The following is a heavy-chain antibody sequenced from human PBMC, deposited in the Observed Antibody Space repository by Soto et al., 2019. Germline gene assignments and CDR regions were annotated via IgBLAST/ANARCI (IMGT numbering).Heavy chain of an antibody. V-gene: IGHV1-46*03. CDR3: ASGGKGAFYFDI. Sequence: QVQLVQSGAEVKKPGASVKVSCKASGYTFTSYYMHWVRQAPGQGLEWMGIINPSGGSTSYAQKFQGGVTMTRDTSTSTVYMELSSLRSDDTAVYYCASGGKGAFYFDIWGQGTMVTVSS. CDR1: GYTFTSYY. CDR2: INPSGGST. D-gene: IGHD3-16*01. J-gene: IGHJ3*02.